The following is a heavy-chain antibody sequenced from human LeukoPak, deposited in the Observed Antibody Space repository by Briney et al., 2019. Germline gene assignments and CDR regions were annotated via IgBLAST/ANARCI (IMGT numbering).Heavy chain of an antibody. D-gene: IGHD3-22*01. J-gene: IGHJ4*02. V-gene: IGHV3-23*01. Sequence: GGSLRLSCAASGFTFSSYAMRWVRQAPGKGLEWVSAISGSGGSTYYADPVKGRFTISRDNSKNTLYLQMNSLRAEDTAVYYCAKLYYYDSSGYSDWGQGTLVTVSS. CDR3: AKLYYYDSSGYSD. CDR1: GFTFSSYA. CDR2: ISGSGGST.